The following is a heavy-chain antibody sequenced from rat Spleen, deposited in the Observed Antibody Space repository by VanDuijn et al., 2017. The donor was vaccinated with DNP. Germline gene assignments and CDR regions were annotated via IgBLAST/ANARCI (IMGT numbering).Heavy chain of an antibody. CDR2: ISSDGSHT. CDR3: TTLITFMSG. J-gene: IGHJ4*01. V-gene: IGHV5-7*01. Sequence: EVQLVESGGGLVEPGRSLKLSCVASGFTFSDYNMAWVRQAPKKGLEWVATISSDGSHTYYRDSVKGRFTISRDNAKSSLFLQMDSLRSEDTATYYCTTLITFMSGWSQGTSVTVSS. D-gene: IGHD1-1*01. CDR1: GFTFSDYN.